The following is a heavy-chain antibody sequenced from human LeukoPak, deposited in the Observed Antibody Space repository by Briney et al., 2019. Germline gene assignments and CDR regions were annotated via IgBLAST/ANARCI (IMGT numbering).Heavy chain of an antibody. CDR1: GDIFYDYH. J-gene: IGHJ3*02. CDR2: ISGDGVKT. Sequence: QPGGSLTLSCAASGDIFYDYHMHWVRHAPGKGLEWVSFISGDGVKTYYADSVRGRLTISRDNSKASLYLQMNSLRTEDTAMYYCVKEIDTLGTNAFDIWGQGTMVTVSS. D-gene: IGHD2-15*01. CDR3: VKEIDTLGTNAFDI. V-gene: IGHV3-43*02.